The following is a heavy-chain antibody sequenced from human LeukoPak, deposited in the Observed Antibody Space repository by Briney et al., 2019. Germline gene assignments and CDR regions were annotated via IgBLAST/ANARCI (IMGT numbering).Heavy chain of an antibody. CDR2: INHSGST. CDR1: GGSFSGYY. V-gene: IGHV4-34*01. Sequence: PSGTLSLTCAVYGGSFSGYYWSWIRQPPGKGLEWIGEINHSGSTNYNPSLKSRVTISVDTSKNQFSLKLSSVTAADTAVYYCAGRYCSSTSCLYYFDYWGQGTLVTVSS. D-gene: IGHD2-2*01. J-gene: IGHJ4*02. CDR3: AGRYCSSTSCLYYFDY.